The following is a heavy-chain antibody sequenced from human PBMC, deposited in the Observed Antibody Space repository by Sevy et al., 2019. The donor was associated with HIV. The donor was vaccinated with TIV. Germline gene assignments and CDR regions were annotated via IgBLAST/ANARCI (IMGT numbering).Heavy chain of an antibody. CDR2: IYYNGHI. Sequence: SETLSLTCTVSGGSITSLYWNWIRQPPGKGLEWIANIYYNGHINYNPSLKSRVTLSLDTSKNQFSLKLSSVTAADTAVYYCARVYYYGSGSPNYYFDYWGQGTLVTVSS. V-gene: IGHV4-59*08. D-gene: IGHD3-10*01. CDR3: ARVYYYGSGSPNYYFDY. CDR1: GGSITSLY. J-gene: IGHJ4*02.